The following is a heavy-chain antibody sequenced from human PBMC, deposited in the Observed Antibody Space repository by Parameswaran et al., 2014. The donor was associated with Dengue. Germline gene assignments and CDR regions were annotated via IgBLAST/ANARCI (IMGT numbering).Heavy chain of an antibody. Sequence: VRQMPGKGLEWVAVIWYDGSNKYYADSVKGRFTISRDNSKNTLYLQMNSLRAEDTAVYYCARDLMEGIQLWYYYYGMDVWGQGTTVTVSS. CDR3: ARDLMEGIQLWYYYYGMDV. D-gene: IGHD5-18*01. CDR2: IWYDGSNK. J-gene: IGHJ6*02. V-gene: IGHV3-33*01.